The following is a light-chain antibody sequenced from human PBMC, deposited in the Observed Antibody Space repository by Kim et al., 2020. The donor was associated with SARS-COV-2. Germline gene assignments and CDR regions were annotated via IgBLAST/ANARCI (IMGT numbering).Light chain of an antibody. J-gene: IGKJ1*01. CDR1: QGIRND. Sequence: ASIGYRVTITCRASQGIRNDLGWYQQKPGKAPKLLIYAASRLQSGVPSRFSGSGSGTDFTLSISSLQPEDFATYYCLQDDYYPRTSGQGTKVDIK. CDR2: AAS. V-gene: IGKV1-6*01. CDR3: LQDDYYPRT.